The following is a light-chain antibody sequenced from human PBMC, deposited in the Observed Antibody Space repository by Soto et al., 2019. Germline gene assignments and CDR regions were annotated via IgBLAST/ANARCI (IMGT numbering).Light chain of an antibody. Sequence: DIQMTQSPSSLSASVGDRVTITCRASRSVSNYLSWYQQKPGKAPKLLIYDASSLESGVPSRFSGSGSGTEFTLTISSLQPDDFATYYCQHYNSYSEAFGQGTKVDI. CDR2: DAS. CDR1: RSVSNY. J-gene: IGKJ1*01. CDR3: QHYNSYSEA. V-gene: IGKV1-5*01.